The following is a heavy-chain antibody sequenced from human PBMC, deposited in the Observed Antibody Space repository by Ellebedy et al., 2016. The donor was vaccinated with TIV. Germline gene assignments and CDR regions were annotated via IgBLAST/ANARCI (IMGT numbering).Heavy chain of an antibody. D-gene: IGHD7-27*01. Sequence: SLKISCAASGFTFDDYAMHRVRQAPGKGLEWVSGISWRGYYIGYADSVRGRFTISRGNAKNSLYLQMNSLRIEDTAVYYCTKDLLRGIWGGSGRDYWGQGTLVTVSS. CDR1: GFTFDDYA. CDR2: ISWRGYYI. CDR3: TKDLLRGIWGGSGRDY. V-gene: IGHV3-9*01. J-gene: IGHJ4*02.